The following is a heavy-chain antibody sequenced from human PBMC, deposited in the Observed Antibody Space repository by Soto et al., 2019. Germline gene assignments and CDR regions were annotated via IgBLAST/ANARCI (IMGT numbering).Heavy chain of an antibody. J-gene: IGHJ6*02. V-gene: IGHV1-46*01. CDR2: INPSGGST. Sequence: ASVKVSCKASGYTFTSYYMHWVRQAPGKGLEWMGIINPSGGSTSYEKKFQGRVTMNRDTSTSTVYMELSSLRSEDTAVYYCARDKGDYGYYGMYXWGQGTTFTVS. CDR1: GYTFTSYY. CDR3: ARDKGDYGYYGMYX.